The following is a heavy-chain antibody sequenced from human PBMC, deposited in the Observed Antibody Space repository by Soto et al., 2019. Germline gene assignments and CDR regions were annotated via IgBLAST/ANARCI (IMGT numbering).Heavy chain of an antibody. J-gene: IGHJ6*02. Sequence: QVQLVQSGAEVKKPGSSVKVSCKASGGTFSSYAISWVRQAPGQGLEWMGGIIPIFGTANYAQKFQGRVTITADESTSTAYMELSSLRSEDTAVYYCARDKSVYSYGNYYGMDVWGQGTTVTVSS. D-gene: IGHD5-18*01. CDR1: GGTFSSYA. CDR2: IIPIFGTA. V-gene: IGHV1-69*01. CDR3: ARDKSVYSYGNYYGMDV.